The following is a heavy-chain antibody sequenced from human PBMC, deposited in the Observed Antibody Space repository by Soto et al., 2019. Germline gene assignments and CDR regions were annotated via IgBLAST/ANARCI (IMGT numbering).Heavy chain of an antibody. V-gene: IGHV4-39*01. Sequence: SETLSLTCTVSGGSSSSSSYYWGWVRPPPGKGLDWIGSIYYSGSTYYNPSLKSRVTISVDTSKNQFSLKLSSVTAADTAVYYCARHVLDDILTSPREYNWFDPWGQGTLVTVSS. CDR3: ARHVLDDILTSPREYNWFDP. CDR2: IYYSGST. CDR1: GGSSSSSSYY. J-gene: IGHJ5*02. D-gene: IGHD3-9*01.